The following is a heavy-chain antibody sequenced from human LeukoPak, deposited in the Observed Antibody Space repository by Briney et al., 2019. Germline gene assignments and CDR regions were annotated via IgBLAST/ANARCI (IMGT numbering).Heavy chain of an antibody. CDR1: GFTFSSYA. Sequence: GGSLRLSCAASGFTFSSYAMHWVRQAPGKGLEWISYISSSGSTMYYADSVKGRFTISRDNAKNSLYLQMNSLRAEDTAIYYCASSSWYALDYWGQGTLVTVSS. D-gene: IGHD6-13*01. CDR2: ISSSGSTM. CDR3: ASSSWYALDY. V-gene: IGHV3-48*03. J-gene: IGHJ4*02.